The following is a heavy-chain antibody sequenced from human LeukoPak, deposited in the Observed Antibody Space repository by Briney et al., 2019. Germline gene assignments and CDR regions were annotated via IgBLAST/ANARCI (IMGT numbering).Heavy chain of an antibody. J-gene: IGHJ4*02. D-gene: IGHD2-2*01. CDR1: GFTFSSYS. V-gene: IGHV3-21*01. CDR2: ISGDSRYI. CDR3: ARAPTVLVGYCSSSSCQADY. Sequence: PGGSLRLSCAASGFTFSSYSMNWVRQAPGKGLEWVSAISGDSRYIYYADSVRGRFTISRDNAKNSLYLQMNSLRVEDTAVYYCARAPTVLVGYCSSSSCQADYWGQGTLVTVSS.